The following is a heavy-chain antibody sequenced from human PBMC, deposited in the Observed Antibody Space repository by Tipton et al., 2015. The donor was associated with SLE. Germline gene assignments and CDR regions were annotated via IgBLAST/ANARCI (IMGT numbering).Heavy chain of an antibody. CDR1: GGSISSHY. CDR2: IYYSGST. J-gene: IGHJ3*02. Sequence: TLSLTCTVSGGSISSHYWSWIRQPPGKGLEWIGYIYYSGSTNYNPSLKSRVTISVDTSKNQFSLKLSSVTAADTAVHYCARDAYSGYDFDAFDIWGEGTMVTVSS. V-gene: IGHV4-59*11. CDR3: ARDAYSGYDFDAFDI. D-gene: IGHD5-12*01.